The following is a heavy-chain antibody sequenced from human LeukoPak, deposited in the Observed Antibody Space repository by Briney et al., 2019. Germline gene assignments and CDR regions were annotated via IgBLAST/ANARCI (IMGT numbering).Heavy chain of an antibody. J-gene: IGHJ5*02. V-gene: IGHV4-31*03. CDR2: IYYSGST. Sequence: PSETLSLTCTVSGGSISSGGYYWSWIRQHPGKGLEWIGYIYYSGSTYYNPSLKSRITISVDTSKNQFSLKLSSVTAADTAVYYCARLSRYYWFDPWGQGTLVTVSS. CDR3: ARLSRYYWFDP. CDR1: GGSISSGGYY. D-gene: IGHD1-14*01.